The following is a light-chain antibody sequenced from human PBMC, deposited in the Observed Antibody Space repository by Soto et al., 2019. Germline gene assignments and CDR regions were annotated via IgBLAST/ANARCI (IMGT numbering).Light chain of an antibody. CDR3: MQGTHWPPYS. CDR1: KTLVKSIGTTT. CDR2: KVS. J-gene: IGKJ2*03. Sequence: VVLPQFQLSRPVTLEQRASIPGGPSKTLVKSIGTTTWTWFQKSPGQSPRRLIYKVSNRDSGVPDRFSGSGSGTDFTLRISRVEAEDVGVYYCMQGTHWPPYSFGQGTKLEIK. V-gene: IGKV2-30*01.